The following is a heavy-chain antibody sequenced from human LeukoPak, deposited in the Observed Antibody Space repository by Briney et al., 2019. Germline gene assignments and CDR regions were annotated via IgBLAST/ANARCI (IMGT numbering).Heavy chain of an antibody. Sequence: GGSLRLSCAASGFTFSSYSMNWVRQAPGKGLEWVSSISSSSSYIYYADSVKGRFTISRDNAKNSLYLQMNSLRAEDTAVYYCARGRSSWYYFDYWGHGTLVTVSS. CDR1: GFTFSSYS. D-gene: IGHD6-13*01. CDR3: ARGRSSWYYFDY. V-gene: IGHV3-21*01. J-gene: IGHJ4*01. CDR2: ISSSSSYI.